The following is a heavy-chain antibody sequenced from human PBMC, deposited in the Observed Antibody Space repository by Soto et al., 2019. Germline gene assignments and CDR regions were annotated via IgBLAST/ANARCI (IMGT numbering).Heavy chain of an antibody. CDR2: IYTSGST. V-gene: IGHV4-4*07. Sequence: SETLSLTCTVSGGSISSYSWSWIRQPAGKGLEWIGRIYTSGSTNYNPSLKSRVTMSVDTSKNQFSLKLSSVTAADTAVYYCARLSYSSGSYRWFDPWGQGTLVTVSS. J-gene: IGHJ5*02. CDR3: ARLSYSSGSYRWFDP. D-gene: IGHD6-19*01. CDR1: GGSISSYS.